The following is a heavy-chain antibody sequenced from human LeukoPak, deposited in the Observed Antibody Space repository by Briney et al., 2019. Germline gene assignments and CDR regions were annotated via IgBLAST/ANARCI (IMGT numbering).Heavy chain of an antibody. J-gene: IGHJ4*02. Sequence: ASVKLSCKASGYTFTGYYMHWVRQTPGQGLEWVGWINPNSGGTNYAQKFQGRVTMTRDTSISTAYMELSRLRSDDTAVYYCARDLRYGSSTSCYPDYGGQGTLVTVS. V-gene: IGHV1-2*02. CDR1: GYTFTGYY. CDR2: INPNSGGT. CDR3: ARDLRYGSSTSCYPDY. D-gene: IGHD2-2*01.